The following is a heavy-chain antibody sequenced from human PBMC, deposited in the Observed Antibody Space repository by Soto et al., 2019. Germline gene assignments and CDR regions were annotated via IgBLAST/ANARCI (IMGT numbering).Heavy chain of an antibody. CDR1: GFTFSSYA. CDR3: GRYLSSSSSYYFYGMDV. CDR2: ISGSGGNT. J-gene: IGHJ6*02. Sequence: GGSLRLSCAASGFTFSSYALSWVRQAPGKGLEWVSPISGSGGNTYYADSVKGRFTISRDNSKNTLYLQMNSLRADDTAVYYCGRYLSSSSSYYFYGMDVWGQGTTVTVSS. D-gene: IGHD6-6*01. V-gene: IGHV3-23*01.